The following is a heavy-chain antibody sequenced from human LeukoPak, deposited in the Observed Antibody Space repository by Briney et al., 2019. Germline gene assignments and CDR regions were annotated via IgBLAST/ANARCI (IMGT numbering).Heavy chain of an antibody. Sequence: LRLSCAATGFTFSSFSMHWVRQAPGKGLEWVAVISYDGSNKYYADSVKGRFTISRDNSKNTLYLQMNSLRTEDTAVYYCAKGSVGANGYYYYGMDVWGQGTTVTVSS. CDR1: GFTFSSFS. J-gene: IGHJ6*02. CDR2: ISYDGSNK. D-gene: IGHD1-26*01. V-gene: IGHV3-30*18. CDR3: AKGSVGANGYYYYGMDV.